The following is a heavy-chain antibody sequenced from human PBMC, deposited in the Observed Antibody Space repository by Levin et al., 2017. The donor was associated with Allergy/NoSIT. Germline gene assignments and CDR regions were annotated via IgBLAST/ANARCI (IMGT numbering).Heavy chain of an antibody. CDR2: ISGNTHTT. V-gene: IGHV3-23*01. J-gene: IGHJ4*02. D-gene: IGHD4-17*01. CDR3: AKNLDSSDSIVDY. CDR1: GFTFSSFA. Sequence: GGSLRLSCVASGFTFSSFATSWVRQAPGKGLEWVSTISGNTHTTYYADSVKGRFTISRDNSKNTLFLQMKSLRADDTAIYYCAKNLDSSDSIVDYWGQGSLVTVSS.